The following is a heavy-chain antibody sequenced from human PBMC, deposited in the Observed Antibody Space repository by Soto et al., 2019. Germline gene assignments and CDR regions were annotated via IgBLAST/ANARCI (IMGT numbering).Heavy chain of an antibody. Sequence: QAQLQQWGAGVLKPSETLSLTCAVYGESCSGYYCSWTRQPPGKGLEWIGEIHPSGSTYFNPSLQTRVXXXRXXSKNQFSLKLSSVTAADTAIYYCARGGDDSKVGRTWGQGTLVTVSS. CDR2: IHPSGST. CDR1: GESCSGYY. V-gene: IGHV4-34*02. J-gene: IGHJ5*02. D-gene: IGHD1-26*01. CDR3: ARGGDDSKVGRT.